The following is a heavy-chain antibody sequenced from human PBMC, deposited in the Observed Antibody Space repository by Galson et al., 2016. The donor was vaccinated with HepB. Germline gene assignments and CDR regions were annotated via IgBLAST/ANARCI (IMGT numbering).Heavy chain of an antibody. CDR3: AREGLYSSGWYALDV. CDR2: INNSGGST. CDR1: GFTFSSYA. D-gene: IGHD6-19*01. Sequence: SLRLSCAASGFTFSSYAMTWVRQAPGKGLEWVSTINNSGGSTYSADSVKGRFTISRDNSKNTLYLHMNSLRAEDTAVYYCAREGLYSSGWYALDVWGQGTTVTVSS. J-gene: IGHJ6*02. V-gene: IGHV3-23*01.